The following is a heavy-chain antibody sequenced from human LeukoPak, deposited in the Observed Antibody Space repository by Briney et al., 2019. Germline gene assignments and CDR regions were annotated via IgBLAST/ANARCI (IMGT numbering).Heavy chain of an antibody. D-gene: IGHD2-15*01. CDR1: GGTFSSYA. CDR3: ARLPLYCSGGSCNYYYYYMDV. J-gene: IGHJ6*03. Sequence: SVKVSCKASGGTFSSYAISWVLQAPGQGLEWMGGIIPIFGTANYAQKFQGRVTITADESTSTAYMELSSLRSEDTAVYYCARLPLYCSGGSCNYYYYYMDVWGKGTTVTVSS. V-gene: IGHV1-69*13. CDR2: IIPIFGTA.